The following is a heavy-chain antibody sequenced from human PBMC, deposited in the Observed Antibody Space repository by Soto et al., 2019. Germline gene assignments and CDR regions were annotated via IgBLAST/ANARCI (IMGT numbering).Heavy chain of an antibody. CDR1: GYTFTGYY. Sequence: GASVKVSCKASGYTFTGYYMHWVRQAPGQGLEWMGWINPNSGGTNYAQKFQGWVTMTRDTSISTAYMELSRLRSDDTAVYYCARVRAAAGTGSPRYYYYGMDVWGQGTTVTVPS. CDR2: INPNSGGT. V-gene: IGHV1-2*04. CDR3: ARVRAAAGTGSPRYYYYGMDV. D-gene: IGHD6-13*01. J-gene: IGHJ6*01.